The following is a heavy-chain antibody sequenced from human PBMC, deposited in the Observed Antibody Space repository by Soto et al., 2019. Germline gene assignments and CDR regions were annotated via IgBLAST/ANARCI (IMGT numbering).Heavy chain of an antibody. D-gene: IGHD3-10*01. CDR2: VYYTGTT. V-gene: IGHV4-59*12. J-gene: IGHJ4*02. CDR1: GGSISSYY. CDR3: ASYGSGSYYNGYYFDY. Sequence: SETLSLTCTVSGGSISSYYWSWIRQPPGKGLEWIGYVYYTGTTTYSPSLKSRVTISVDTSMNQFSLELRSVTAADTAVYYCASYGSGSYYNGYYFDYWGQGTLVTVSS.